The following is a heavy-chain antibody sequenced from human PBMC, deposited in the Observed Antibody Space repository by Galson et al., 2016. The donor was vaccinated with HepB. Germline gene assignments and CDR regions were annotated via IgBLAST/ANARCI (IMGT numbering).Heavy chain of an antibody. CDR1: GGSISSGDYY. D-gene: IGHD2-21*02. V-gene: IGHV4-39*01. Sequence: SETLSLTCTVFGGSISSGDYYWAWVRQPPGKGPQWIASIYSGGSTHYNPSLKSRATISRDMSKNQFSLQLSSVTAADTAVFYCARVTARCSFGIWGQGTMVTVSS. J-gene: IGHJ3*02. CDR3: ARVTARCSFGI. CDR2: IYSGGST.